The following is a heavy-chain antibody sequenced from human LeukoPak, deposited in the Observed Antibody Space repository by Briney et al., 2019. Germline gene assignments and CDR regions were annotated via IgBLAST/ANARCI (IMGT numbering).Heavy chain of an antibody. CDR2: ISSSSSYI. Sequence: AGGSLRLSCAASGFTFSGYEMNWVRQAPGKGLEWVSYISSSSSYIYYADSVKGRFTISRDNAKNSLYLQMNSLRAEDTAVYYCARDSTRAVAGFDYWGQGTLVTVSS. D-gene: IGHD6-19*01. V-gene: IGHV3-21*05. CDR3: ARDSTRAVAGFDY. CDR1: GFTFSGYE. J-gene: IGHJ4*02.